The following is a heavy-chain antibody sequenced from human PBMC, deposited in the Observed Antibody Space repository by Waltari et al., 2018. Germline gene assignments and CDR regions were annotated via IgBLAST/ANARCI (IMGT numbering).Heavy chain of an antibody. CDR3: ARRSPYSSFDY. CDR1: GYSFDSYG. D-gene: IGHD3-22*01. CDR2: FNPDNGDG. V-gene: IGHV1-18*01. Sequence: QVQLVQSGAEVKKPGASVKVSCKASGYSFDSYGISWVRQARGQGLEWVGWFNPDNGDGNYEQKFQGRVTMTTDSTTSTAHMELRSLGSDDTAVYYCARRSPYSSFDYWGQGTLVTVSS. J-gene: IGHJ4*02.